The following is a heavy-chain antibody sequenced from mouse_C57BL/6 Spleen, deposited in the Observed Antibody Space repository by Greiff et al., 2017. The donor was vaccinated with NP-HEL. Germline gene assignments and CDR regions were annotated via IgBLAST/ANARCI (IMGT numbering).Heavy chain of an antibody. Sequence: EVQLVESGGGLVQPGGSLSLSCAASGFTFTDYYMSWVRQPPGKALEWLGFIRNKANGYTTEYSASVKGRFTISRDNSQSILYLQMNALRAEDSATYYCARSFYDLYYFDYWGQGTTLTVSS. CDR3: ARSFYDLYYFDY. V-gene: IGHV7-3*01. CDR1: GFTFTDYY. CDR2: IRNKANGYTT. J-gene: IGHJ2*01. D-gene: IGHD2-3*01.